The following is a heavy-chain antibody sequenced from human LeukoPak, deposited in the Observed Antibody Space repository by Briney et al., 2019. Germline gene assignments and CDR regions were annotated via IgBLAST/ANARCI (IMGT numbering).Heavy chain of an antibody. D-gene: IGHD5-12*01. J-gene: IGHJ4*02. CDR2: ISYDGSNK. CDR1: GFTFSSYA. V-gene: IGHV3-30*04. CDR3: GVATIGAVDY. Sequence: GGSLRLSCAASGFTFSSYAMHWVRQAPGKGLEWVAVISYDGSNKYYADSVKGRFTISRDNSKNTLYLQMNSLRAEDTAVYYCGVATIGAVDYWGQGTLVTVSS.